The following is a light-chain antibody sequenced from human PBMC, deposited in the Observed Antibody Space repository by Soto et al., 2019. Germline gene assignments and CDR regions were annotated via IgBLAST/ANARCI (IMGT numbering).Light chain of an antibody. Sequence: EIVLTQSPGTLSLSPGERATLSCRASQSVSSSYLAWYQQKPGQAPRLLIYGSSSRATGIPDRFSGSGSGTDFTLTISRLEPADFGVYYCLQYGSSPWTFGQGTKVEIK. CDR3: LQYGSSPWT. CDR1: QSVSSSY. CDR2: GSS. V-gene: IGKV3-20*01. J-gene: IGKJ1*01.